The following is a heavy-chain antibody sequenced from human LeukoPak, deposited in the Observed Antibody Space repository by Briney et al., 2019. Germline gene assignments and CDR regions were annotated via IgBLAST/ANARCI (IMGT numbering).Heavy chain of an antibody. CDR3: ARDFHDYVWGSYRYEGARRRLDY. CDR2: INHSGST. D-gene: IGHD3-16*02. CDR1: GGSFSGYY. J-gene: IGHJ4*02. V-gene: IGHV4-34*01. Sequence: PSETLSLTCAVYGGSFSGYYWSWIRQPPGKGLEWIGEINHSGSTNYNPSLKSRVTISVDTSKNQFSLKLSSVTAADTAVYYCARDFHDYVWGSYRYEGARRRLDYWGQGTLVTVSS.